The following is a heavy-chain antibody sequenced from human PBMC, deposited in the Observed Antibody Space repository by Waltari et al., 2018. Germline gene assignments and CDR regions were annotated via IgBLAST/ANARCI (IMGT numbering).Heavy chain of an antibody. Sequence: QVQLQESGPGLVKPSETLSLTCTVSGYSISSGYYWGWIRQPPGKGLEWIGRIYFSGSTYYHPSLKSRVTLSVDPSKNQFSLKLSSVTAADTAVYYCARDPGYYDTSGYPAYFDYWGQGTLVTVSS. D-gene: IGHD3-22*01. V-gene: IGHV4-38-2*02. CDR2: IYFSGST. CDR1: GYSISSGYY. J-gene: IGHJ4*02. CDR3: ARDPGYYDTSGYPAYFDY.